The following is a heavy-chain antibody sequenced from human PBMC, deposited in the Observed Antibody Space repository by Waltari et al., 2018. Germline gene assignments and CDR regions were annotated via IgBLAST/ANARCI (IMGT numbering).Heavy chain of an antibody. CDR1: GFTFSSYG. CDR2: IRGSGTTI. J-gene: IGHJ4*02. Sequence: EVQLVESGGGLVQPGGSLRLSCAASGFTFSSYGMNWVRQAPGKGLEWISYIRGSGTTIYYADSVKGRFTISRDDSKNTAFLQMNSLMTEDTAVYYCSGGEVTGTDFWGQGTLVTVSS. D-gene: IGHD6-19*01. V-gene: IGHV3-48*03. CDR3: SGGEVTGTDF.